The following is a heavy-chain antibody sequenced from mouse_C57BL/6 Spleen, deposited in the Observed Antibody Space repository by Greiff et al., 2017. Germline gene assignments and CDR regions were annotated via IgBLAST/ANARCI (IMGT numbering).Heavy chain of an antibody. CDR2: IYPYNGVS. Sequence: EVQLQQSGPELVKPGASVTISCKASGYSFTGYYMHWVKQSHGNILDWIGYIYPYNGVSSYNQKFKGKATLTVDKSSSTAYMELRSLTSEDSAVYYCARSNYYGSSYLYFDYWGQGTTLTVAS. CDR1: GYSFTGYY. J-gene: IGHJ2*01. CDR3: ARSNYYGSSYLYFDY. D-gene: IGHD1-1*01. V-gene: IGHV1-31*01.